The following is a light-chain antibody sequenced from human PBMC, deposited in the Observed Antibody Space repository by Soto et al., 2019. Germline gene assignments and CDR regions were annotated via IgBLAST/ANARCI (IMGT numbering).Light chain of an antibody. CDR3: QQRRNWPRT. Sequence: EIVLTQSPATLSLSPGERATLSCKASQSVSSYLDWYQQKPGQAPRLLIYDASNLATGIPSRFSGSGSGTDFTLTISSPEPEDSAVYYCQQRRNWPRTFGQGTKLEIK. CDR2: DAS. V-gene: IGKV3-11*01. CDR1: QSVSSY. J-gene: IGKJ2*01.